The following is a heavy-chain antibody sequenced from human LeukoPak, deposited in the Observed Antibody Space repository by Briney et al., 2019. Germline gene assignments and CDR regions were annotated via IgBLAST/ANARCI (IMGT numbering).Heavy chain of an antibody. CDR3: AKVTDSSGWYWFDP. V-gene: IGHV3-23*01. Sequence: GGSLRLSCAASGFTFSSYAMSWVRQTPVKGLEWVSVISGSGGSTYYADSVKGRFTISRVNSKNTLYLQMDSLRAEDTAVYYCAKVTDSSGWYWFDPWGQGTLVTVSS. D-gene: IGHD6-19*01. J-gene: IGHJ5*02. CDR1: GFTFSSYA. CDR2: ISGSGGST.